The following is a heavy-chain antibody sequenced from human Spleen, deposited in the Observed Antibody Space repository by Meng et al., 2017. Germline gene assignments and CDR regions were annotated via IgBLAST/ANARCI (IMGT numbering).Heavy chain of an antibody. Sequence: VHLQQWDASLFKPSENWSLTFCVSGGSFSEYDCSVTRQPPGKGLECIGEINHSGSTNYNTSLESRATISVHTFQNNLSLKLSSVTAADSAVYYCARGPTTMAHDFDYWGQGTLVTVSS. V-gene: IGHV4-34*01. D-gene: IGHD4-11*01. CDR1: GGSFSEYD. CDR2: INHSGST. J-gene: IGHJ4*02. CDR3: ARGPTTMAHDFDY.